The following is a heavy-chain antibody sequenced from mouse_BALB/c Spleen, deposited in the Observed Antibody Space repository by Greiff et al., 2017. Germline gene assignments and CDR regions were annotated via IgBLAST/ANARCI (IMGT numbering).Heavy chain of an antibody. J-gene: IGHJ2*01. D-gene: IGHD1-1*01. CDR2: INSNGGST. CDR3: ARTTGDY. Sequence: EVNVVESGGGLVQPGGSLKLSCAASGFTFSSYGMSWVRQTPDKRLELVATINSNGGSTYYPDSVKGRFTISRDNAKNTLYLQMSSLKSEDTAMYYCARTTGDYWGQGTTLTVSS. CDR1: GFTFSSYG. V-gene: IGHV5-6-3*01.